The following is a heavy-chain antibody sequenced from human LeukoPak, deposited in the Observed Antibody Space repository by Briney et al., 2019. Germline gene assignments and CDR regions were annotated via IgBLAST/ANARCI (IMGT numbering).Heavy chain of an antibody. CDR2: ISGSGGST. V-gene: IGHV3-23*01. Sequence: GGSLRLSCAASGFTFSSYGVSWVRQAPGKGLEWVSAISGSGGSTYYADSVKGRFTISRDNSKNTLYLQMNSLRAEDTAVYHCAKVVYYYGSGSYSYWGQGTLVTVSS. CDR1: GFTFSSYG. CDR3: AKVVYYYGSGSYSY. J-gene: IGHJ4*02. D-gene: IGHD3-10*01.